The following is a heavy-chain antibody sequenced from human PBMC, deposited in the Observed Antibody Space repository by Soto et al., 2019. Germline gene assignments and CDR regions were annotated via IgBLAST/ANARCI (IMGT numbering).Heavy chain of an antibody. D-gene: IGHD3-22*01. J-gene: IGHJ4*02. CDR2: IIPISGTA. CDR3: ARAYYYDSSGYYSPGY. V-gene: IGHV1-69*06. Sequence: QVQLVQSGAEVKKPGSSVKVSGKASGGTFSSYAISWVRQAPGQGLEWMEGIIPISGTANYAQKFQGRVTITADNSTSTAYMELSSLRSEDTAVYYCARAYYYDSSGYYSPGYWGQGTLGTVSS. CDR1: GGTFSSYA.